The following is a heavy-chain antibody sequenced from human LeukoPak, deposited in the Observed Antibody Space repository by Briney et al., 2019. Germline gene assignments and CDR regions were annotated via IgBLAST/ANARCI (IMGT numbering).Heavy chain of an antibody. CDR1: GGTFSSYA. J-gene: IGHJ4*02. V-gene: IGHV1-69*13. CDR3: ARGRIEATGDYYDSSGLIDY. D-gene: IGHD3-22*01. Sequence: GASVKVSCKASGGTFSSYAISWVRQAPGQGLEWMGGIIPIFGTANYAQKFQGGVTITADESTSTAYMELSSLRSEDTAVYYCARGRIEATGDYYDSSGLIDYWGQGTLVTVSS. CDR2: IIPIFGTA.